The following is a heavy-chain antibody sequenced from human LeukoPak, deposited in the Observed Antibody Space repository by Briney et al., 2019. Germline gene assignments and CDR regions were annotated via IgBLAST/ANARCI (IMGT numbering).Heavy chain of an antibody. Sequence: ASVKVSCKVSGYTLTELFMHWVRQAPGKGLEWMGGFDPEDGETIYAQKFQGRVTMTEDTSTDTAYMELSSLRSEDTAVYYCATNHRTYDFWSGYYTFWFDPWGQGALVTVSS. D-gene: IGHD3-3*01. CDR2: FDPEDGET. J-gene: IGHJ5*02. V-gene: IGHV1-24*01. CDR1: GYTLTELF. CDR3: ATNHRTYDFWSGYYTFWFDP.